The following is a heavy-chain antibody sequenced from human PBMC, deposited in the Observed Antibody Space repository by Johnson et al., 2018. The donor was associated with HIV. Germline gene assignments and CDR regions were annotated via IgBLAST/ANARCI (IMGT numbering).Heavy chain of an antibody. V-gene: IGHV3-20*04. Sequence: VHLVESGGGVVRPGGSLRLSCAASGFTFDDYGMSWVRQAPGKGLEWVSGINWNGGSTGYADSVKGRFTISRDNSKNTLYLQMNSLRAEDTAVYYCAKDFVTHGAFDIWGQGTMVTVSS. J-gene: IGHJ3*02. D-gene: IGHD2-21*01. CDR2: INWNGGST. CDR1: GFTFDDYG. CDR3: AKDFVTHGAFDI.